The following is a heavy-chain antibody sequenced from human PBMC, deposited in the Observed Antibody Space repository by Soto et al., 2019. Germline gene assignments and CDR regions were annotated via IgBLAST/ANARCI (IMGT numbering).Heavy chain of an antibody. CDR1: GFTFSSYG. Sequence: QVQLVESGGGVVQPGRSLRLSCAASGFTFSSYGMHWVRQAPGKGLEWVAVIWYDGSNKYYADSVKGRFTISRDNSKNTLYLQMNSLRAEETAVYYCARERGDYGLDVWGQGTTVTVSS. V-gene: IGHV3-33*01. CDR3: ARERGDYGLDV. J-gene: IGHJ6*02. CDR2: IWYDGSNK.